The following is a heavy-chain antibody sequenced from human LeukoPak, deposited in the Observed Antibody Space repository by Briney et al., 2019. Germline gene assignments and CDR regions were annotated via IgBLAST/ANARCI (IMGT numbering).Heavy chain of an antibody. CDR1: GFTFSSYA. CDR3: ARAGYSYGSYYFDY. CDR2: ISYDGSNK. Sequence: GGSLRLSCAASGFTFSSYAMHWVRQAPGKGLEWVAVISYDGSNKYYADSVKGRFTISRDNSKNTLYLQMNSLRAGETAVYYCARAGYSYGSYYFDYWGQGTLVTVSS. J-gene: IGHJ4*02. V-gene: IGHV3-30-3*01. D-gene: IGHD5-18*01.